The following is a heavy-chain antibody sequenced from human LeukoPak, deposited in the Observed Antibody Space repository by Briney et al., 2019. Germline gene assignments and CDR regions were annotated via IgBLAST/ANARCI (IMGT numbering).Heavy chain of an antibody. Sequence: GESLKISCKGSGYSFTSYWIGWVRQMPGKGLEWMGLIYPGDSDTRYSPSFQGQVTISADKSISTAYLQWSSLKASDTAMYYCAIPQWMSGGLNWFDPWGQGTLVTVSS. D-gene: IGHD2-15*01. CDR3: AIPQWMSGGLNWFDP. V-gene: IGHV5-51*01. J-gene: IGHJ5*02. CDR1: GYSFTSYW. CDR2: IYPGDSDT.